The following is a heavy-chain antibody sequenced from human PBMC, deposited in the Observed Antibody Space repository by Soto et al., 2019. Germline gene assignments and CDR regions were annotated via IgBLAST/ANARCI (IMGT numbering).Heavy chain of an antibody. Sequence: PGGSLRLSCAASGFTFSSYAMSWVRQAPGKGLEWVSAISGSGGSTYYADSVKGRFTISRDNSKNTLYLQMNSLRAEDTAVYYCAKGKSYIVCSGGSCYEGFFDDWGQRSLDPVSS. V-gene: IGHV3-23*01. CDR2: ISGSGGST. D-gene: IGHD2-15*01. CDR1: GFTFSSYA. CDR3: AKGKSYIVCSGGSCYEGFFDD. J-gene: IGHJ4*02.